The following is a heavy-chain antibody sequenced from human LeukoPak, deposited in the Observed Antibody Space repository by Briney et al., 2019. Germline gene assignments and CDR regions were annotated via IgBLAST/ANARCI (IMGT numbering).Heavy chain of an antibody. CDR1: GGSISSSSYY. Sequence: SETLSLTCTVSGGSISSSSYYWGWIRQPPGKGLEWIGSIYYSGSTYYNPSLKSRVTISVDTSKNQFSLKLSSVTAADTAVYYCARLRVDYYGSGFDPWGQGTLVTVSS. V-gene: IGHV4-39*01. J-gene: IGHJ5*02. CDR3: ARLRVDYYGSGFDP. CDR2: IYYSGST. D-gene: IGHD3-10*01.